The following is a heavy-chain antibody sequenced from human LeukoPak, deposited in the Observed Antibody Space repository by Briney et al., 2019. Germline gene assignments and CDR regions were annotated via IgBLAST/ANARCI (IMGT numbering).Heavy chain of an antibody. Sequence: ASVKVSCKASGYTFIGYYMHWVRQAPGQGLELVGRINPNSGGTNYAQKFQGRVTMTRDTSISTAYMELSRLRSDDTAVYYCARADCSSTSCLYAFDIWGQGTMVTVSS. CDR2: INPNSGGT. J-gene: IGHJ3*02. D-gene: IGHD2-2*01. CDR3: ARADCSSTSCLYAFDI. V-gene: IGHV1-2*06. CDR1: GYTFIGYY.